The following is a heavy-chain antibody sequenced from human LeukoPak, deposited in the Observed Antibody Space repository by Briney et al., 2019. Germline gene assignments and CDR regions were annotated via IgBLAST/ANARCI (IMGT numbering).Heavy chain of an antibody. CDR3: ARDLKRGYSSGRYSWGTGSSNDY. V-gene: IGHV1-46*01. D-gene: IGHD6-19*01. CDR1: GGTFSSYA. Sequence: GASVKVSCKASGGTFSSYAISWVRQAPGQGLEWMGIINPSGGSTSYAQKFQGRVTMTRDMSTSTVYMELRSLRSDDTAVYYCARDLKRGYSSGRYSWGTGSSNDYWGQGTLVTVSS. CDR2: INPSGGST. J-gene: IGHJ4*02.